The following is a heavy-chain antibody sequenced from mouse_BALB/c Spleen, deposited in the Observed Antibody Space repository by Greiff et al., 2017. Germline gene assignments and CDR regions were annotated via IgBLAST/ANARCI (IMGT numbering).Heavy chain of an antibody. J-gene: IGHJ3*01. CDR2: ISSGGST. D-gene: IGHD4-1*01. V-gene: IGHV5-6-5*01. CDR3: AGSNPFAY. CDR1: GFTFSSYA. Sequence: EVKLQESGGGLVKPGGSLKLSCAASGFTFSSYAMSWVRQTPEKRLEWVASISSGGSTYYPDSVKGRFTISRDNARNILYLQMSSLRSEDTAMYYCAGSNPFAYWGQGTLVTVSA.